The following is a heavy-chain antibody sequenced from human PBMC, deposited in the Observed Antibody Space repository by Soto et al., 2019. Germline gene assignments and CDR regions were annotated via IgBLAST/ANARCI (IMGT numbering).Heavy chain of an antibody. V-gene: IGHV1-3*01. CDR1: GYTFTSYA. CDR2: INAGNGNT. D-gene: IGHD3-10*01. Sequence: ASVKVSCKASGYTFTSYAMHWVRQAPGQRLEWMGWINAGNGNTKYSQKFQGRVTITRDTSASTAYMELSSLRSEDTAVYYCARGTTVRGVMHYYYGMDVWGQGTTVTVSS. J-gene: IGHJ6*02. CDR3: ARGTTVRGVMHYYYGMDV.